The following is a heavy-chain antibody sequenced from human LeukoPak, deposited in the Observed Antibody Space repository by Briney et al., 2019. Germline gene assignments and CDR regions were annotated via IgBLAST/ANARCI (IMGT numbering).Heavy chain of an antibody. CDR1: GGSISSYY. Sequence: PSETLSLTCTVSGGSISSYYWSWIRQPPGKGLEWIGYIYYSGSTNYNPSFKSRVTISVDTSKNQFSLKLSSVTAADTAVYYCARAAYSSSWYLYYFDYWGQGTLVTVSS. D-gene: IGHD6-13*01. CDR3: ARAAYSSSWYLYYFDY. V-gene: IGHV4-59*01. J-gene: IGHJ4*02. CDR2: IYYSGST.